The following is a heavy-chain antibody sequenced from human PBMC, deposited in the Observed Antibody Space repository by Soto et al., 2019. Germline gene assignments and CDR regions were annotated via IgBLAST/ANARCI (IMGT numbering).Heavy chain of an antibody. J-gene: IGHJ6*02. CDR1: GGTFSSYP. Sequence: SVKVSCKSSGGTFSSYPMSWGRQAPGQGLEWMGGIIPIFGTANYAQKFQGRVTITADESTSTAYMELSSLRSEDTAVYYCAGDPVGAIYYYGMDVWGQGTTVTVSS. D-gene: IGHD1-26*01. CDR2: IIPIFGTA. V-gene: IGHV1-69*13. CDR3: AGDPVGAIYYYGMDV.